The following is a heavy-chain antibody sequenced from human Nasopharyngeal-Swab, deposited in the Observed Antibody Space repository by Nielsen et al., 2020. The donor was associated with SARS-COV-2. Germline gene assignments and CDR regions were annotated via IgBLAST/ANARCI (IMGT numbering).Heavy chain of an antibody. J-gene: IGHJ6*03. Sequence: GESLMISCAASGFTFSSYSMNWVRPAPGKGLEWVSSISSSSSYIYYADPVKGRFTISRDNAKNSLFLQMNSLRAEDTAVYYCARLAPPYSSSWRATPNYYYYYMDVWGKGTTVTVSS. V-gene: IGHV3-21*01. CDR2: ISSSSSYI. D-gene: IGHD6-13*01. CDR1: GFTFSSYS. CDR3: ARLAPPYSSSWRATPNYYYYYMDV.